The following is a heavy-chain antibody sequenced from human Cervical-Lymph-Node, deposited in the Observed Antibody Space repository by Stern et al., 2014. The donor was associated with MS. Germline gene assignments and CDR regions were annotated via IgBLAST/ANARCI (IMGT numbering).Heavy chain of an antibody. D-gene: IGHD6-19*01. CDR1: GYSFTNYW. J-gene: IGHJ4*02. Sequence: VQLVQSGAEVKKPGESLKISCKGSGYSFTNYWIRWVRQMPGKGLEWMGIIYPGDSDTRYSPSFQGQVTISADKSIRTASLQWSSLKASDTAMYYCARHCAKREQCAFDYWGQGTLVTVSS. CDR2: IYPGDSDT. CDR3: ARHCAKREQCAFDY. V-gene: IGHV5-51*01.